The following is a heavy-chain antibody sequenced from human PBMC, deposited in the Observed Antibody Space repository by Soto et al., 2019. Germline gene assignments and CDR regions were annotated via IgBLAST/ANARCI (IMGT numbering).Heavy chain of an antibody. V-gene: IGHV4-4*02. CDR1: GGSFTSNNW. CDR2: IYRTGST. J-gene: IGHJ4*02. Sequence: SETLSLTCAGSGGSFTSNNWWTWVRQPPGQGLEWIGEIYRTGSTNYNPSLKSRVTISLDKSENQFSLKVTSLTAADTAVYYCASRDPGTSVDYWGQGTLVTV. D-gene: IGHD1-7*01. CDR3: ASRDPGTSVDY.